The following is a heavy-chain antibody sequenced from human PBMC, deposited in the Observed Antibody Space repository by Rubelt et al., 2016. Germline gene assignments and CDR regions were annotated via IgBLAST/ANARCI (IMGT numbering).Heavy chain of an antibody. CDR1: GFTFGDYP. CDR3: AKDHSRDGPGA. CDR2: ISGSGGGT. Sequence: EVQLVESGGGLVKPGQSLRLSCKASGFTFGDYPMSWFRQAPGKGLELVSSISGSGGGTYYADSVKGSFTISRDNSKNTLHLQMDSLRGEDTATYYCAKDHSRDGPGAWGQGTLVTVSS. J-gene: IGHJ5*02. D-gene: IGHD5-24*01. V-gene: IGHV3-23*04.